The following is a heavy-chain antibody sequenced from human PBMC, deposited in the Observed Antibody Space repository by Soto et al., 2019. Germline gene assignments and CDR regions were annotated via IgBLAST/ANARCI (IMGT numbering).Heavy chain of an antibody. CDR1: GFTFTSSA. D-gene: IGHD5-18*01. Sequence: SVKVSCKASGFTFTSSAVQCVRQARGQRLEWIGWIVVGSGNTNYAQKFQERVTITRDMSTSTAYMELSSLRSEDTAVYYCAALIVDTDAFDIWGQGTMVTVSS. CDR3: AALIVDTDAFDI. CDR2: IVVGSGNT. V-gene: IGHV1-58*01. J-gene: IGHJ3*02.